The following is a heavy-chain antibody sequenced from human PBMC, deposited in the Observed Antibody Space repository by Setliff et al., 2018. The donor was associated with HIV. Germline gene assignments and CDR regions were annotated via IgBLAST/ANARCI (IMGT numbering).Heavy chain of an antibody. CDR2: IYYSGDT. Sequence: PSETLSLTCSVSGGSITSSGYHWGWIRQPPRKGLEWIGNIYYSGDTFYNASLRSRLTLSVDTSKNQFSLKLNSVTASDTAMYYCTRHRGPPWDAFDIWGQGTMVTVSS. CDR1: GGSITSSGYH. CDR3: TRHRGPPWDAFDI. V-gene: IGHV4-39*01. J-gene: IGHJ3*02.